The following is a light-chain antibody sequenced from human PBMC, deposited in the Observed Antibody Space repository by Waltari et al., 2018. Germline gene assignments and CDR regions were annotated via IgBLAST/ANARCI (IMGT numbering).Light chain of an antibody. J-gene: IGKJ4*01. CDR1: QNIGPS. CDR3: QQRRDWPTFT. V-gene: IGKV3-11*01. Sequence: EVVLTQSPATLSLSQGERATLSCRADQNIGPSLAWYQQKPGQAPRLVIYESSNRAPGFPPRFSGSGSGTDFTLTISSLEPEDFALYYCQQRRDWPTFTFGGGTKVE. CDR2: ESS.